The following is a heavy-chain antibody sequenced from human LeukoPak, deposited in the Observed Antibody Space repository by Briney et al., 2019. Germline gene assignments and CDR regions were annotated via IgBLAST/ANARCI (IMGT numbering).Heavy chain of an antibody. CDR1: GGSISSYY. Sequence: SETLSLTCTVSGGSISSYYWSWIRQPPGKGLEWIGYIYYSGSTNYNPSLKSPVTISVHTSKNQFSLKLSSVTAADTAVYYCARLTGYSSESWFDPWGQGTLVTVSS. V-gene: IGHV4-59*01. J-gene: IGHJ5*02. CDR2: IYYSGST. CDR3: ARLTGYSSESWFDP. D-gene: IGHD3-9*01.